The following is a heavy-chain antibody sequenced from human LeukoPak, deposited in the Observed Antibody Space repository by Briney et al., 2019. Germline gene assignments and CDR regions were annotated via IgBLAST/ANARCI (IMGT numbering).Heavy chain of an antibody. J-gene: IGHJ4*02. Sequence: PGGSLRLSCAASGFIFSSYAMSWVRQAPGKGLEWVSTISGSGGSTYYADSVKGRFTISRDNSKNTVYLQMNSLRAEDTAVYYCAKDLSCINDVRHGEFDYWGQGTLVTVSS. CDR3: AKDLSCINDVRHGEFDY. D-gene: IGHD2-8*01. CDR2: ISGSGGST. V-gene: IGHV3-23*01. CDR1: GFIFSSYA.